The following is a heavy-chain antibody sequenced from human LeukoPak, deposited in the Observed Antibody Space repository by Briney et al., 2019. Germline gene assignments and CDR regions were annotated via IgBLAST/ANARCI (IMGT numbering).Heavy chain of an antibody. CDR3: ASSRYCSGGSCYFDY. Sequence: GGSLRLYCAASGFTVSSNYMNWGRQAPGKGPEWVSVIYSGGSTYYGDSVKGRFTISRDNSKNTLYLQMNSLRAEDTAVYYCASSRYCSGGSCYFDYWGQGTLVTASS. V-gene: IGHV3-53*01. CDR1: GFTVSSNY. CDR2: IYSGGST. D-gene: IGHD2-15*01. J-gene: IGHJ4*02.